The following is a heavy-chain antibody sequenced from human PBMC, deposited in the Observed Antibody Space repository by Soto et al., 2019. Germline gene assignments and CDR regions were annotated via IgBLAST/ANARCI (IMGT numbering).Heavy chain of an antibody. Sequence: PGGSLRLSCAASGFTFSNYAMSWVRQAPGKGLEWVSSITGSGDYTYYADSVKGRFTISRDNSKNTLYLQMNSLRAEDTAVYYCAREVAGGSYFWGQGTLVTVSS. CDR2: ITGSGDYT. V-gene: IGHV3-23*01. CDR3: AREVAGGSYF. J-gene: IGHJ4*02. CDR1: GFTFSNYA. D-gene: IGHD3-10*01.